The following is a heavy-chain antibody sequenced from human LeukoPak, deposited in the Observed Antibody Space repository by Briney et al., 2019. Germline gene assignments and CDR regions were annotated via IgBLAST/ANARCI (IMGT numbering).Heavy chain of an antibody. CDR2: ISYDGSNK. V-gene: IGHV3-30-3*01. J-gene: IGHJ4*02. CDR1: GFTFSSYA. Sequence: SGGSLRLSCAASGFTFSSYAMHWVRQAPGKGLEWVAVISYDGSNKYYADSVKGRFTISRDNSKNTLYLQMNSLRAEDTAVYSCAIDWDYGDAFGPYSFAYWGQGPLVTVSS. CDR3: AIDWDYGDAFGPYSFAY. D-gene: IGHD4-17*01.